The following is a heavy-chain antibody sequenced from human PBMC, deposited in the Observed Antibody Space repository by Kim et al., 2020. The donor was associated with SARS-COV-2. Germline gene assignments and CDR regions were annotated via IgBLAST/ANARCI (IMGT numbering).Heavy chain of an antibody. Sequence: SETLSLTCAVSGGSISSSNWWSWVRQPPGKGLEWTVEIYHRGSTNYNPSLKRRVTISVDKSKNQFSLKLSSVTAADTAVYYCARILGDYDSSGYYFFDYWGQGTLVTVSS. J-gene: IGHJ4*02. D-gene: IGHD3-22*01. V-gene: IGHV4-4*02. CDR3: ARILGDYDSSGYYFFDY. CDR1: GGSISSSNW. CDR2: IYHRGST.